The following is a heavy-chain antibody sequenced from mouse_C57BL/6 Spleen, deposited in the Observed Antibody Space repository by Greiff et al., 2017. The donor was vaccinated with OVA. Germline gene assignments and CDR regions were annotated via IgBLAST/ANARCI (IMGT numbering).Heavy chain of an antibody. Sequence: VQLQQSGPELVKPGDSVKISCKASGYSFTGYFMNWVMQSHGKSLEWIGRINPYNGDTFYNQKFKGKATLTVDKSSSTAHMELRSLTSEDSAVYYCATSAIGTDYYGSSYWYFDVWGTGTTVTVSS. D-gene: IGHD1-1*01. CDR2: INPYNGDT. V-gene: IGHV1-20*01. CDR3: ATSAIGTDYYGSSYWYFDV. CDR1: GYSFTGYF. J-gene: IGHJ1*03.